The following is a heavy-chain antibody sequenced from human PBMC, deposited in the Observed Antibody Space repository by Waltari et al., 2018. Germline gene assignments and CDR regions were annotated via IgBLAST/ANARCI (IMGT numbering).Heavy chain of an antibody. J-gene: IGHJ4*02. D-gene: IGHD7-27*01. V-gene: IGHV3-15*01. CDR3: TTDRGNWGGGYFDY. CDR2: IKSKTDGGTT. CDR1: GVTFSNAC. Sequence: EVQLVESGGGLVKPGGSLRLSCAASGVTFSNACMSWAPESTGKGLGGVGRIKSKTDGGTTDYAAPVKGRFTISRDDSKNTLYLQMNSLKTEDTAVYYCTTDRGNWGGGYFDYWGQGTLVTVSS.